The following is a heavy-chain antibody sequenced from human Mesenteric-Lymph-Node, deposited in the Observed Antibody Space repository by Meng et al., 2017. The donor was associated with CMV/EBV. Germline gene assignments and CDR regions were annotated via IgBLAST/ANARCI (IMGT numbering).Heavy chain of an antibody. J-gene: IGHJ4*02. CDR2: ISAYNGNT. Sequence: SCKASGYTFTSYGIRWVRQAPGQGLEWMGWISAYNGNTNYAQKLQGRVTMTTDTSTSTAYMELRSLRSDDTAVYYCARFYGSGSYADYWGQGTLVTVSS. D-gene: IGHD3-10*01. CDR1: GYTFTSYG. CDR3: ARFYGSGSYADY. V-gene: IGHV1-18*01.